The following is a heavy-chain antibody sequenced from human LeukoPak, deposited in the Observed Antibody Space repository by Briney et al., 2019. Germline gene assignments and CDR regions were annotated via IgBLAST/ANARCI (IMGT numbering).Heavy chain of an antibody. D-gene: IGHD3-3*01. J-gene: IGHJ5*02. CDR1: GGSFSGYY. CDR2: INHSGST. CDR3: ARGVFWSGYPLYLRFDP. Sequence: SETLSLTCAVYGGSFSGYYWSWIRQPPGKGLEWIGEINHSGSTNHNPSLKSRVTISVDTSKNQFSLKLSSVTAADTAVYYCARGVFWSGYPLYLRFDPWGQGTLVTVSS. V-gene: IGHV4-34*01.